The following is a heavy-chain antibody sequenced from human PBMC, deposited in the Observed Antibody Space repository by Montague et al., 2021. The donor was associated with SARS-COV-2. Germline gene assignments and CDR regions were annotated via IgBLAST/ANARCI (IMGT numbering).Heavy chain of an antibody. D-gene: IGHD1-1*01. J-gene: IGHJ5*02. V-gene: IGHV4-59*08. Sequence: SETLSLTCTVSGGTVRDYYWNWIRQTPGKGLEWIGYIFYNGYTKYNPSLESRVTLSVDTPGNQFFLSLRSVTASDTATSFCARHSVSEDGTFFRSYFDPWGQGAQVTVSS. CDR1: GGTVRDYY. CDR3: ARHSVSEDGTFFRSYFDP. CDR2: IFYNGYT.